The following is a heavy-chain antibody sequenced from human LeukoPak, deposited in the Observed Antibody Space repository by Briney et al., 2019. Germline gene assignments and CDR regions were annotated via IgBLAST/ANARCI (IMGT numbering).Heavy chain of an antibody. Sequence: PSETLSLTCAVYGGSFSGYYWSWIRQPPGKGLEWIGEINHSGSTNYNPSLKSRVTISVDTSKNQFSLKLSSVTAADTAVYYCARSIVVVPAAIRQYNWFDPWGQGTLVTVSS. V-gene: IGHV4-34*01. CDR3: ARSIVVVPAAIRQYNWFDP. CDR1: GGSFSGYY. CDR2: INHSGST. J-gene: IGHJ5*02. D-gene: IGHD2-2*02.